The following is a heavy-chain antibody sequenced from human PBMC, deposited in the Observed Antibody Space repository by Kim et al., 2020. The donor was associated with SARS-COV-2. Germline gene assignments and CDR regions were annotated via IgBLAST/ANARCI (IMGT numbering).Heavy chain of an antibody. Sequence: ASVKVSCKASGYSFTSYDINWVRQATGQGLEWMGWMNPNSGNTGYAQKFQGRVTMTRNTSISTAYMELSSLRSEDTAVYYCASRGVKYSSGWYGYYYYYGMDVWGQGATVTVSS. CDR2: MNPNSGNT. CDR1: GYSFTSYD. D-gene: IGHD6-19*01. J-gene: IGHJ6*02. CDR3: ASRGVKYSSGWYGYYYYYGMDV. V-gene: IGHV1-8*01.